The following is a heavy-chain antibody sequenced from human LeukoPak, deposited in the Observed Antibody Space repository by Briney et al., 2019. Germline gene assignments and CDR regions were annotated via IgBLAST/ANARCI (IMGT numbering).Heavy chain of an antibody. Sequence: PSETLSLTCTVSGGSISSYYLSWTRQPPGKGLEWIGYIYYSGSTNYNPSLKSRVTISVDTSKNQFSLKLSSVTAADTAVYYCASSDFWSGYRLDYWGQGTLVTVSS. CDR2: IYYSGST. J-gene: IGHJ4*02. CDR3: ASSDFWSGYRLDY. D-gene: IGHD3-3*01. V-gene: IGHV4-59*01. CDR1: GGSISSYY.